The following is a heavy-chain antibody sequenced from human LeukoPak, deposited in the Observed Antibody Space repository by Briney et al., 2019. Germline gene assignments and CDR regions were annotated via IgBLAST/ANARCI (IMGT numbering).Heavy chain of an antibody. CDR1: GFTFGSYA. CDR3: ARDRPTGASRLFVVQ. D-gene: IGHD2-15*01. V-gene: IGHV3-21*06. J-gene: IGHJ4*02. CDR2: MSSGGSYI. Sequence: GGSLRLSCAASGFTFGSYAMTWVRQAPGRGLEWVSSMSSGGSYIYYADSVRGRFTISRDNAKNSLYLLMNSRRVDDTAVYYCARDRPTGASRLFVVQWGQGTLVTVSS.